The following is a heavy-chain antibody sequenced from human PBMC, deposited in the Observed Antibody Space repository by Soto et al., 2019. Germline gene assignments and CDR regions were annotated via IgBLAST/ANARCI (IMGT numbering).Heavy chain of an antibody. CDR1: GFTFGSYT. Sequence: GGSLRLSCAASGFTFGSYTMNWVRQAPGKGLECVSSISSHISRYYADSVKGRFTISRDNAENSLYLQMNSLRAEDTAVYYCARDSRFWEVWGQGTTVTVYS. CDR2: ISSHISR. J-gene: IGHJ6*02. D-gene: IGHD2-2*01. V-gene: IGHV3-21*01. CDR3: ARDSRFWEV.